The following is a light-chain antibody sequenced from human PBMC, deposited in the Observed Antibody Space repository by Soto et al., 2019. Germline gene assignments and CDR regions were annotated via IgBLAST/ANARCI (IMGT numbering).Light chain of an antibody. V-gene: IGKV3-20*01. J-gene: IGKJ1*01. Sequence: EIVLTQSAGTLSLSPGERATLSCRASQTVSGSYLAWFQQKPGQAPRLLIYAASTRAAGGPDRFSGSGSGTDFSLTNNSLEPEDFAVYYGQPYGPAPWTFGQGTKVEIK. CDR3: QPYGPAPWT. CDR2: AAS. CDR1: QTVSGSY.